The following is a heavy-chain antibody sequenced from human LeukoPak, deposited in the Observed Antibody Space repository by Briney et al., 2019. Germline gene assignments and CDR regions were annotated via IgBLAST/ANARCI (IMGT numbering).Heavy chain of an antibody. V-gene: IGHV3-30*18. CDR3: AKGYGDTCGY. CDR1: GFTFSSYG. Sequence: GGSLRLSCAASGFTFSSYGMHWVRQAPGKGLEWVAVISYGGSNKYYADSVKGRFTISRDNSKNTLYLQMNSLRAEDTAVYYCAKGYGDTCGYWGQGTLVTVSS. D-gene: IGHD4-17*01. CDR2: ISYGGSNK. J-gene: IGHJ4*02.